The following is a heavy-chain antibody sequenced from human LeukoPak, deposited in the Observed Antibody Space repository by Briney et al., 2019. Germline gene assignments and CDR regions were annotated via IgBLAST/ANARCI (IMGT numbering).Heavy chain of an antibody. CDR2: IRYDGSNK. Sequence: TGGSLRLSCAASGFTFSSYGMHWVRQAPGKGLEWVAFIRYDGSNKYYADSVKGRFTISRDNSKNTLYLQMNSLRAEDTAVYYCAKDLHGVVPAAKSDWGQGTRVTVSS. J-gene: IGHJ4*02. D-gene: IGHD2-2*01. CDR3: AKDLHGVVPAAKSD. CDR1: GFTFSSYG. V-gene: IGHV3-30*02.